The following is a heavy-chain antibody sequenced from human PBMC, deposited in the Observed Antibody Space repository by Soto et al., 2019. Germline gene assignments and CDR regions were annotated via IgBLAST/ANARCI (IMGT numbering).Heavy chain of an antibody. J-gene: IGHJ4*02. CDR1: GGSLGSSSYY. V-gene: IGHV4-39*01. CDR2: IYYSGNT. Sequence: SETLSLTCTVSGGSLGSSSYYWVWIRQSPGKGLEWIGNIYYSGNTFYNPSLKSRVTISVDTSKNQFYLHLSSVTAADTAIFYCASIAAPGTTHFDFWGQGTLVTVSS. D-gene: IGHD6-13*01. CDR3: ASIAAPGTTHFDF.